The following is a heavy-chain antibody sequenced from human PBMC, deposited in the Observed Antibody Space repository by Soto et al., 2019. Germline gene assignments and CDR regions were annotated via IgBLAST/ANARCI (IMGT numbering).Heavy chain of an antibody. CDR1: GYTFTSYG. V-gene: IGHV1-18*01. Sequence: QVQLVQSGAEVKKPGSSVKVSCKASGYTFTSYGISWVCQAPGQGLEWKGWISSYNGNTNNAQKLQGKVTMTTDTSTIPAYMDLRSLRSDDTAVNYCAKEDYYGSGPWYGGQGTLVTVS. CDR2: ISSYNGNT. D-gene: IGHD3-10*01. J-gene: IGHJ4*02. CDR3: AKEDYYGSGPWY.